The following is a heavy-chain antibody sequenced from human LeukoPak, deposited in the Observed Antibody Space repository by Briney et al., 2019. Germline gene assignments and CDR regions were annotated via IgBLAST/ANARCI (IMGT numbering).Heavy chain of an antibody. V-gene: IGHV1-69*04. CDR3: ARGRGLLAAFFDY. D-gene: IGHD4-17*01. Sequence: ASVKVSCKASGGTFSSYAISWVRQAPGQGLEWMGRIIPILGIANYAQKFQGRVTMTRDTSTSTVYMELSSLRSEDTAVYYCARGRGLLAAFFDYWGQGTLVTVSS. CDR2: IIPILGIA. J-gene: IGHJ4*02. CDR1: GGTFSSYA.